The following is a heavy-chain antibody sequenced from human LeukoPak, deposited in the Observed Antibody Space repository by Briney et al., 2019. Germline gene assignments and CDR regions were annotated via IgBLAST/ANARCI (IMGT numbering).Heavy chain of an antibody. J-gene: IGHJ4*02. CDR2: ISSGGTT. D-gene: IGHD4-17*01. CDR1: GFTVSSNY. CDR3: ARGSPTRTAPSDY. Sequence: PGGSLRLSCAASGFTVSSNYMSWVRQAPGKGLEWVSVISSGGTTNHADSVKGRFTISRDNSKNTVYLQMDSLRAEDTAVYYCARGSPTRTAPSDYWGQGTLVTVSS. V-gene: IGHV3-53*01.